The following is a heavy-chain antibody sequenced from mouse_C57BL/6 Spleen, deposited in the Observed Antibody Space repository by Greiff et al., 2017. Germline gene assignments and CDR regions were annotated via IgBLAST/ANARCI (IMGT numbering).Heavy chain of an antibody. V-gene: IGHV1-76*01. CDR2: IYPGSGNT. CDR1: GYTFTDYY. CDR3: ARFGDNYYAMDY. Sequence: QVQLQQSGAELVRPGASVKLSCKASGYTFTDYYINWVKQRPGQGLEWIARIYPGSGNTYYNEKFKGKATLTAEKSSSTAYMQLSSLTSEDSAVYFCARFGDNYYAMDYWGQGTSVTVSS. J-gene: IGHJ4*01. D-gene: IGHD3-3*01.